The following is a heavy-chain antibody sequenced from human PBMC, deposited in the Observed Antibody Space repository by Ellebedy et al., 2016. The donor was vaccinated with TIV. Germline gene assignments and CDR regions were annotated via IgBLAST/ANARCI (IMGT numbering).Heavy chain of an antibody. CDR3: AARSRGGYYYYHSMDV. CDR1: GFTFSSYA. CDR2: ISGSGGRT. Sequence: GESLKISCAASGFTFSSYAMSWVRQAPGKGLEWVSVISGSGGRTYYADSVKGRFTISRDNSKNTLYLQMNSLRAEDTAVYYCAARSRGGYYYYHSMDVWGQGTTVTVSS. V-gene: IGHV3-23*01. D-gene: IGHD3-10*01. J-gene: IGHJ6*02.